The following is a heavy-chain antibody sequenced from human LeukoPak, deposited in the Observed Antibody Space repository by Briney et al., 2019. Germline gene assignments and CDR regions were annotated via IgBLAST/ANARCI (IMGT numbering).Heavy chain of an antibody. CDR3: ARWLQFQPFDY. J-gene: IGHJ4*02. CDR2: MNPNSGNT. D-gene: IGHD5-24*01. CDR1: GYTFTSYD. Sequence: AASVKVSCKASGYTFTSYDVNWVRQATGQGLEWMGWMNPNSGNTGYAQKFQGRVTMTRNTSISTAYMELSRLRSEDTAVYYCARWLQFQPFDYWGQGTLVTVSS. V-gene: IGHV1-8*01.